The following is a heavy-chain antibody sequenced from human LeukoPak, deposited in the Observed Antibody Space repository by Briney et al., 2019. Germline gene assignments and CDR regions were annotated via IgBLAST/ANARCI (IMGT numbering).Heavy chain of an antibody. J-gene: IGHJ4*02. CDR2: ISGGSDTI. CDR3: ARDLGRDRYFDS. CDR1: GLTFSHYP. D-gene: IGHD5-24*01. Sequence: GGSLRLSCAACGLTFSHYPMNWVRQAPGKGLAWVSYISGGSDTIHYADSVKGRFTSSRDNAKNSLYLQMNSLRAEDTAVYYCARDLGRDRYFDSWGQGTLVTVSS. V-gene: IGHV3-48*04.